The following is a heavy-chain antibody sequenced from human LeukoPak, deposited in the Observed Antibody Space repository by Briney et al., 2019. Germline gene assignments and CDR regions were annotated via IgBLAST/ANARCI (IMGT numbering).Heavy chain of an antibody. Sequence: GGSLRLSCAASGFTFSSYAMSWVRQAPGKGLEWVSAISGSGCSTYYADSVKGRFTISRDNSKNTLYLQMNSLRAEDTAVYYCAKDRFGCSSTSCYSPQGSGMIDYWGQGTLVTVSS. J-gene: IGHJ4*02. D-gene: IGHD2-2*01. V-gene: IGHV3-23*01. CDR2: ISGSGCST. CDR3: AKDRFGCSSTSCYSPQGSGMIDY. CDR1: GFTFSSYA.